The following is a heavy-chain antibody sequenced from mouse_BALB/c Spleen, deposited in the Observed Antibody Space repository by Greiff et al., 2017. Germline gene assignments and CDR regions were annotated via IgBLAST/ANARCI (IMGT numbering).Heavy chain of an antibody. Sequence: QVQLQQSGPELVKPGASVRISCKASGYTFTSYYIHWVKQRPGQGLEWIGWIYPGNVNTKYNEKFKGKATLTADKSSSTAYMQLSSLTSEDSAVYFCARRRVDGYYGFDYWGQGTTLTVSS. J-gene: IGHJ2*01. V-gene: IGHV1S56*01. CDR3: ARRRVDGYYGFDY. CDR2: IYPGNVNT. D-gene: IGHD2-3*01. CDR1: GYTFTSYY.